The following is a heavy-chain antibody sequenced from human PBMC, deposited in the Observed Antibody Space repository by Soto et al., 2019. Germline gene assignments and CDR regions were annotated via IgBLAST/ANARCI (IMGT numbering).Heavy chain of an antibody. Sequence: QVQLVQSGPEVKKPGASVRVSCKTSGDTFRTYALSWVRQAPGQGLEWMGGIIPMFGSPTYAEKFQDRVTISADEYSSTVYMEVRSLRSEDSAVYYCARPPRPRNFYHGLEVWGQGTTVTVSS. CDR2: IIPMFGSP. V-gene: IGHV1-69*01. CDR3: ARPPRPRNFYHGLEV. CDR1: GDTFRTYA. J-gene: IGHJ6*02.